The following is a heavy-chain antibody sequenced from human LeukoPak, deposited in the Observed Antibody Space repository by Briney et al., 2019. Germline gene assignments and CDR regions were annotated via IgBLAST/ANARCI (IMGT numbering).Heavy chain of an antibody. CDR1: GYTFTGYY. Sequence: ASVKVSCKASGYTFTGYYMHWVRQAPGQGLEWMGWISVYNGNTNYAQKFQGRVTMTTDTSTSTAHMELRSLRSDDTAVYYCARQGYSGHSQGAADYWGQGTLVTVSS. CDR3: ARQGYSGHSQGAADY. V-gene: IGHV1-18*04. J-gene: IGHJ4*02. D-gene: IGHD4-23*01. CDR2: ISVYNGNT.